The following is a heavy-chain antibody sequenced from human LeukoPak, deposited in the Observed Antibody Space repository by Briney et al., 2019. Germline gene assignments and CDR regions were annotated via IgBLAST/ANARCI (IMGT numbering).Heavy chain of an antibody. CDR1: GFTFNNYN. CDR2: ISSGSTTI. D-gene: IGHD4-11*01. V-gene: IGHV3-48*01. Sequence: GGSLRLSCAASGFTFNNYNINWVRQAPGKGLEWVSYISSGSTTIYYADSVKGRFTISRDNAKNSLYLQMNSLRAEDTAVYYCAREIVQDYSDYKSYFDSWGQGALVTVSS. CDR3: AREIVQDYSDYKSYFDS. J-gene: IGHJ4*02.